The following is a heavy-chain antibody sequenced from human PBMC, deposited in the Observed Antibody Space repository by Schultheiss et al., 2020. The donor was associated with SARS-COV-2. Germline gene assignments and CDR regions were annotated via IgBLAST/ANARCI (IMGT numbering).Heavy chain of an antibody. Sequence: GGSLRLSCAASGFTFSSYAMSWVRQAPGKGLEWVSAISGSGGSTYYGDSVKGRFTISRDNSKNTLYLQMNSLRAEDTAVYYCARDGSPASGYSSSWDYYGMDVWGQGTTVTVSS. CDR3: ARDGSPASGYSSSWDYYGMDV. D-gene: IGHD6-13*01. CDR2: ISGSGGST. J-gene: IGHJ6*02. CDR1: GFTFSSYA. V-gene: IGHV3-23*01.